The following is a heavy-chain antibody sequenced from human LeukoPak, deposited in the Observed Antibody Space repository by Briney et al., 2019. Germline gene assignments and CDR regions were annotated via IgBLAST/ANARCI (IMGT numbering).Heavy chain of an antibody. D-gene: IGHD3-10*01. V-gene: IGHV7-4-1*04. CDR3: ARVYYYGSGTYASDY. J-gene: IGHJ4*02. Sequence: INTNTGNPTYAQGFTGRFVFSLDTSVSMAYLQISSLKTEDTAVYYCARVYYYGSGTYASDYWGQGTLVTVSS. CDR2: INTNTGNP.